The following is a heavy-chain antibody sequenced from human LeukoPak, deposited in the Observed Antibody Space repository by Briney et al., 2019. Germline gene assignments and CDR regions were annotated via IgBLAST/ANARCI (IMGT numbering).Heavy chain of an antibody. Sequence: GGSLRLSCAASGFTFGNAWMSWVRQAPGKGLEWVGRITSKPDGGTTDYGAPVKGRFTISRDDSKNTLYLQMNSLKTEDTAVYYCATVVHSSSLDYWGQGTLLTVSS. CDR3: ATVVHSSSLDY. V-gene: IGHV3-15*01. D-gene: IGHD6-6*01. CDR2: ITSKPDGGTT. J-gene: IGHJ4*02. CDR1: GFTFGNAW.